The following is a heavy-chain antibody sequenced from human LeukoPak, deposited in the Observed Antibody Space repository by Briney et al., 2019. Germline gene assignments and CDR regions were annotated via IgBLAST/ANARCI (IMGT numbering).Heavy chain of an antibody. CDR1: GFTFSSYE. CDR2: ISSSGSTI. D-gene: IGHD2-15*01. Sequence: GGSLRLSCAASGFTFSSYEMNWVRQAPGKGLEWVSYISSSGSTIYYADSVKGRFTISRDNAKNSLYLQMNSLRAEDTAVCYCARDLVKYCSGGSCPKDYWGQGTLVTVSS. V-gene: IGHV3-48*03. CDR3: ARDLVKYCSGGSCPKDY. J-gene: IGHJ4*02.